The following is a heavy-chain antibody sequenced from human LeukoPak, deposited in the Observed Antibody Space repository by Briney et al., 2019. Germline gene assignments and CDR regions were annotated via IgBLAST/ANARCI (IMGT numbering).Heavy chain of an antibody. D-gene: IGHD3-3*01. CDR2: INHSGST. V-gene: IGHV4-34*01. CDR1: GGSFSGYY. J-gene: IGHJ5*02. CDR3: ARGYFSSNWFDP. Sequence: PSETLSLTCAVYGGSFSGYYWSWIRQPPGKGLEWIGEINHSGSTNYNPSLKSRVTISVDTYKNQFSLKLSSVTAADTAVYYCARGYFSSNWFDPWGQGTLVTVSS.